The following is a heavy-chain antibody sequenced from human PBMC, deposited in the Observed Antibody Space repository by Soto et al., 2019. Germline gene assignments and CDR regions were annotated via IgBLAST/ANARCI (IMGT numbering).Heavy chain of an antibody. J-gene: IGHJ6*02. Sequence: QITLKESGPSLVKPTQTLTLTCTFSGFSLSTSGVGVGWIRQPPRKALEWLALIYWDDDKRYSPSLKSRLTISKDTSKNQVVLTMTNMDPVDTATYYCAHHGYYSYGLDVWGQGTTVTVSS. CDR3: AHHGYYSYGLDV. CDR1: GFSLSTSGVG. CDR2: IYWDDDK. V-gene: IGHV2-5*02.